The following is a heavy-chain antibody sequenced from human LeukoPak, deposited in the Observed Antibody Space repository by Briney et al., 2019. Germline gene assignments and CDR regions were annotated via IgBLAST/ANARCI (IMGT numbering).Heavy chain of an antibody. V-gene: IGHV7-4-1*02. J-gene: IGHJ4*02. D-gene: IGHD2-15*01. Sequence: ASVKVSCKAPGYTFTNYAVTWVRQAPGQGLEWMGWVNTNTGNPTYAQGFTGRFVFSLDTSVGTAYLLISSLKAEDTAVYYCARRYCSGGTCYSFDYWGQGTLVTVSS. CDR3: ARRYCSGGTCYSFDY. CDR1: GYTFTNYA. CDR2: VNTNTGNP.